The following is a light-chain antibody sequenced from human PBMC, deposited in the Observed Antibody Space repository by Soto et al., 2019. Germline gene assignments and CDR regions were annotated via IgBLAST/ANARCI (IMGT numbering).Light chain of an antibody. V-gene: IGKV3-20*01. Sequence: EIVLTQSPGTLSLPPGERATLSCRASQSVSTSYLAWYQQKPGQGPRLLIYGASCRATGIPDRFSGSGSGTDFTLTISILEPEYFAVYYCKQYGSSRTFGPGTKVDIK. CDR3: KQYGSSRT. J-gene: IGKJ3*01. CDR1: QSVSTSY. CDR2: GAS.